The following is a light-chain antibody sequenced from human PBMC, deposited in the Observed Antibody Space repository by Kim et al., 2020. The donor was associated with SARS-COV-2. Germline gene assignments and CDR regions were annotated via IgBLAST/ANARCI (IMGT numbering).Light chain of an antibody. Sequence: SPGERATLSCRASQSVSSTYLAWYQQKPGQAPRLVIYGASSRATGIPDRFTGSGSGTDFTLTISRLEPEDFAMYYCQQYGSSLWTFGQGTKVDIK. V-gene: IGKV3-20*01. J-gene: IGKJ1*01. CDR1: QSVSSTY. CDR3: QQYGSSLWT. CDR2: GAS.